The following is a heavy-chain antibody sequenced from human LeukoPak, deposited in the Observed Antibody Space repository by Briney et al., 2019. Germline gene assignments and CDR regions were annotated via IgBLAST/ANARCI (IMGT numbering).Heavy chain of an antibody. CDR1: GYSIGSGYY. CDR2: IYHSGST. D-gene: IGHD3-3*01. V-gene: IGHV4-38-2*02. Sequence: PSETLSLTCTVSGYSIGSGYYWGWIRQPPGKGLEWIGSIYHSGSTYYNPSRKSRVTISVDTSKDQFSLKLSSVTAADTAVYYCARDYLYYDFWSGPRSCWFDPWGQGTLVTVSS. CDR3: ARDYLYYDFWSGPRSCWFDP. J-gene: IGHJ5*02.